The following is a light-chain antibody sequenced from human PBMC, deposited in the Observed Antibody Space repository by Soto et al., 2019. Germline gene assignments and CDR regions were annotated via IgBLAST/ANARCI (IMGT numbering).Light chain of an antibody. CDR1: QSLSSY. V-gene: IGKV3-20*01. Sequence: EIVLTQSPGTLSLSPGERATLSCRASQSLSSYLAWYQQKPGQAPRLLIYGASSRATGIPDRFSGSGSGTDFPLTICRLEPEDFAVYYCRQYGSSPSYTFGQGTKLEIK. CDR3: RQYGSSPSYT. J-gene: IGKJ2*01. CDR2: GAS.